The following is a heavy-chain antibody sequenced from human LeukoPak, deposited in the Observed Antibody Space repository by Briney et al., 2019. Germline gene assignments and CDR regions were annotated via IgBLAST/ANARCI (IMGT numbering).Heavy chain of an antibody. CDR2: IRSKANSYAT. V-gene: IGHV3-73*01. CDR1: GFTFSGSA. CDR3: TRQRHYDFWSGYYQTTPTVPDFDY. D-gene: IGHD3-3*01. Sequence: PGGSLRLSCAAFGFTFSGSAMHWVRQASGKGLEWVGRIRSKANSYATAYAASVKGRFTISRDDSKNTAYLQMNSLKTEDTAVYYCTRQRHYDFWSGYYQTTPTVPDFDYWGQGTLVTVSS. J-gene: IGHJ4*02.